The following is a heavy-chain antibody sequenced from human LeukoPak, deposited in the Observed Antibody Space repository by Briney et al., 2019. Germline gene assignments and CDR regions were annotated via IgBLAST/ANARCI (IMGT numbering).Heavy chain of an antibody. CDR3: AKGIEY. CDR2: ISASGDVT. Sequence: HPGGSLRLSCAASGFSFSAYPMGWVRQAPGKGLQWLSGISASGDVTFHADRVKGRFAISRDNSKNTLYLQMNSLRAEDTAVYYCAKGIEYWGQGTLVTVSS. D-gene: IGHD6-13*01. CDR1: GFSFSAYP. J-gene: IGHJ4*02. V-gene: IGHV3-23*01.